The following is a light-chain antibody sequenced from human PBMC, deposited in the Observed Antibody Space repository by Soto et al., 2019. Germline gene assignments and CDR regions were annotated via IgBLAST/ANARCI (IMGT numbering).Light chain of an antibody. J-gene: IGKJ5*01. CDR3: QQYGRSLPIT. CDR2: DAS. V-gene: IGKV3-20*01. CDR1: QSVSSNY. Sequence: EIVLTQSPATLSLSPGERATLSCRASQSVSSNYLAWYQQKPGQAPRLLIYDASSRATGIPDRFSGSGSGTDFTLTISRVEPEDFAVYYCQQYGRSLPITFGQGTRLEIK.